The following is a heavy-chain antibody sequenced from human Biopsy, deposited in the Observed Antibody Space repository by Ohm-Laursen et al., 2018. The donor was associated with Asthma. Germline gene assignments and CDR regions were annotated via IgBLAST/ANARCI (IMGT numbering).Heavy chain of an antibody. D-gene: IGHD3-3*02. CDR1: GFTFGDYW. V-gene: IGHV3-7*01. Sequence: SLRLSCTASGFTFGDYWMSWVRQVPGKGLEWVANIKHDRSEKNHVGSLKGRFTISRDNAKNSLYLQMNSLRAEDTAVYYCARTFHFWSPYHAEHYQLWGQGTLVTVSS. CDR3: ARTFHFWSPYHAEHYQL. J-gene: IGHJ1*01. CDR2: IKHDRSEK.